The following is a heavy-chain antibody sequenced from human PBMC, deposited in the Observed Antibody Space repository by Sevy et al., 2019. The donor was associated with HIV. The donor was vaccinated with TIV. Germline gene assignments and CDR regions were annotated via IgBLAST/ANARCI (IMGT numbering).Heavy chain of an antibody. CDR3: AREPAAGDYYYYMDV. V-gene: IGHV1-69*06. Sequence: ASVKVSCKASGGTFSSYAISWVRQAPGQGLEWMGGIIPIFGTANYAQKFQGRVTITADKSTSTAYMELSSLRSEDTAVYYCAREPAAGDYYYYMDVWGKWTTVTVSS. CDR2: IIPIFGTA. J-gene: IGHJ6*03. CDR1: GGTFSSYA. D-gene: IGHD6-13*01.